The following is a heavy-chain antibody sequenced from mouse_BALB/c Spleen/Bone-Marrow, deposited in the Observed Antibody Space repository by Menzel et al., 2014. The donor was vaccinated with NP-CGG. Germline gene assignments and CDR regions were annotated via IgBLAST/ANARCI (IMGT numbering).Heavy chain of an antibody. CDR2: IHYSGST. CDR1: GYSITSGYN. Sequence: EVKLMESGPDLVKPSQSLSLPCTVTGYSITSGYNWHWIRQFPGNKLEWMGYIHYSGSTDYNPSLKSRISITRDTSKNQFFLQLISVTTEDTATYYCARDYDYPWFAYWGQGTLVTVSA. J-gene: IGHJ3*01. V-gene: IGHV3-1*02. CDR3: ARDYDYPWFAY. D-gene: IGHD2-4*01.